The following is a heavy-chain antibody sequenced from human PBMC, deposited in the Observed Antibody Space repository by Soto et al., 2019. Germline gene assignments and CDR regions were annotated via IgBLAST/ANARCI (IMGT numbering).Heavy chain of an antibody. CDR1: GFTFSSYD. Sequence: EVQLVESGGGLVQPGGSLRLSCAASGFTFSSYDMHWVRQAPGKGLEWVSAIGTAGDTYYPGYVKGRFTISRENAKNSLYRQMNSLRAGDMAVYYCARGPYGSGSPIAPYYVDYWGQGTLVTVSS. CDR2: IGTAGDT. J-gene: IGHJ4*02. CDR3: ARGPYGSGSPIAPYYVDY. V-gene: IGHV3-13*01. D-gene: IGHD3-10*01.